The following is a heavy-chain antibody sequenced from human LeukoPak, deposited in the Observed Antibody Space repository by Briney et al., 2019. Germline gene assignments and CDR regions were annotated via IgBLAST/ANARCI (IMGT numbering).Heavy chain of an antibody. Sequence: GGSLRLSCVASGFNVSNNYMSWVRQAPGKGLEWLSSISSGSSTIYYADSVKGRFTISRDNAKNSLYLQMNSLRDEDTAVYYCARDRYGDYVWDYWGQGTLVAVSS. CDR1: GFNVSNNY. CDR2: ISSGSSTI. D-gene: IGHD4-17*01. J-gene: IGHJ4*02. V-gene: IGHV3-48*02. CDR3: ARDRYGDYVWDY.